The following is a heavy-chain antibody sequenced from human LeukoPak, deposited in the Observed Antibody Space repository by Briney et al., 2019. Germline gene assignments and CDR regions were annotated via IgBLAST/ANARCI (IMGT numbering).Heavy chain of an antibody. V-gene: IGHV4-59*01. CDR2: IYNSVNT. CDR1: GGSISSYY. CDR3: TRGLRAEY. D-gene: IGHD4-17*01. Sequence: SETLSLTCTVSGGSISSYYLTWIRQPPGKGLEWIGYIYNSVNTNSDPSLKSRVTISVDKSKNQFSLKLRSVTAADTAVYYCTRGLRAEYWGQGTLVTVSS. J-gene: IGHJ4*02.